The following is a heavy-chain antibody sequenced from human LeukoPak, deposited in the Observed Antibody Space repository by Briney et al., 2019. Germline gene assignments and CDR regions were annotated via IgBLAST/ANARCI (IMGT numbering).Heavy chain of an antibody. CDR1: GGTFSSYA. J-gene: IGHJ6*03. CDR2: IIPIFGTA. Sequence: VASVKVSCKASGGTFSSYAISWVRQAPGQGLEWMGGIIPIFGTANYAQKFEGRVTITADESTTTAYMELSSLRSEDTAAYYCARGRWATVTQFYYYYYMDVWGTGTTVTISS. V-gene: IGHV1-69*13. CDR3: ARGRWATVTQFYYYYYMDV. D-gene: IGHD4-17*01.